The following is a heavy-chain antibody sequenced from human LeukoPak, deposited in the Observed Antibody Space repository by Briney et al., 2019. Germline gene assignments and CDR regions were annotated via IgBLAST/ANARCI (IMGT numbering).Heavy chain of an antibody. CDR3: ARGARYSYVFDP. V-gene: IGHV4-34*01. Sequence: SETLSLTCAVYGGSFCGYYWSWIRQPPGKGLEWIGEINHSGSTNYNPSLMSRVTITVDTSKNQLSLKLSSRTAADTAVYYCARGARYSYVFDPWGQGTLVTVSS. CDR2: INHSGST. J-gene: IGHJ5*02. D-gene: IGHD5-18*01. CDR1: GGSFCGYY.